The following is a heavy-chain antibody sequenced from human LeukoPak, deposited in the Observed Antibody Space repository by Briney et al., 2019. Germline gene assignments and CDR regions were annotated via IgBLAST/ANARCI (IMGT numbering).Heavy chain of an antibody. V-gene: IGHV3-53*01. CDR3: ARLIRSYNWFDS. Sequence: GGSLRLSCAASGFAVSSNYMSWVRQAPGKGLEWVSIVYSDGSTYSADSVKGRSTISRDNSKNTLYLQMNSLRAEDTAVYYCARLIRSYNWFDSWGQGTLVTVSS. J-gene: IGHJ5*01. CDR1: GFAVSSNY. D-gene: IGHD3-10*01. CDR2: VYSDGST.